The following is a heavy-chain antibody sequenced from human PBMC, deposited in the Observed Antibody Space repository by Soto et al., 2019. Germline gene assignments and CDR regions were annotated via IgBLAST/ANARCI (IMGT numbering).Heavy chain of an antibody. Sequence: QVLLVQSGAEVRKPESSVRVSCKASGGTFTDFTISWLRQIPGQGLEWMGRLIPLLGIPTYAQRFQGRLTITADKTTGTSYMELRSLTADDSAVYYCAREGVRPLRYRFDLWGQGTLVAVSS. CDR2: LIPLLGIP. D-gene: IGHD1-26*01. J-gene: IGHJ5*02. V-gene: IGHV1-69*02. CDR1: GGTFTDFT. CDR3: AREGVRPLRYRFDL.